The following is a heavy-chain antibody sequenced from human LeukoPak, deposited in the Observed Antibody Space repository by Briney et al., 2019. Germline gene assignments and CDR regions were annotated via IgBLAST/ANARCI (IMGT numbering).Heavy chain of an antibody. CDR3: ARLGSSTSVDDAFDI. V-gene: IGHV4-39*01. CDR2: IYYSGST. CDR1: GVSISSSSYY. D-gene: IGHD2-2*01. Sequence: PSETLSLTCTVSGVSISSSSYYWGWIRQPPGKGLEGIGRIYYSGSTYCNLCVTSRVTISVDTSKNQFSLKLSSVTAADTAVYYCARLGSSTSVDDAFDIWGQGTMVTVSS. J-gene: IGHJ3*02.